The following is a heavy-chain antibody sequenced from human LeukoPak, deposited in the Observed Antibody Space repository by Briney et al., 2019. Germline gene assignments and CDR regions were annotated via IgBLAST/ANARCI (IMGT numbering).Heavy chain of an antibody. CDR2: INGGNSDT. V-gene: IGHV3-21*01. Sequence: GGSLRLSCAASGFTMSNNAMSWVRQAPGKGLEWVSAINGGNSDTNYAESVKGRFTISRDNAKNTLYLQMNSPRAEDTAVYYCARDWFHAIDYWGQGTLVTVSS. J-gene: IGHJ4*02. D-gene: IGHD2/OR15-2a*01. CDR1: GFTMSNNA. CDR3: ARDWFHAIDY.